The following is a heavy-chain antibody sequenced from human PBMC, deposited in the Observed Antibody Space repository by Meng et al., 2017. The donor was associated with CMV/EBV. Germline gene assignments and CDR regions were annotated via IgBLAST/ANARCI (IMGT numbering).Heavy chain of an antibody. CDR2: INHSGST. J-gene: IGHJ4*02. Sequence: SETLSLTCAVYGGSFSGYYWSWIRQPPGKGLEWIGEINHSGSTNYNPSLKSRVTISVDTSKNQFSLKLSSVTAADTAVYYCGMATIKGWGYDYWGQGTLVTVSS. V-gene: IGHV4-34*01. CDR1: GGSFSGYY. D-gene: IGHD5-24*01. CDR3: GMATIKGWGYDY.